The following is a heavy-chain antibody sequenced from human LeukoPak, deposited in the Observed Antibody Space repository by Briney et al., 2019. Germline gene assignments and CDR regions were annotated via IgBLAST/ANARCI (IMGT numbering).Heavy chain of an antibody. CDR2: ISSSGSTI. Sequence: PGGSLRLSCAASGFIFSSYEMNWVRQAPGKGLEWVSYISSSGSTIYYANSVKGRFTISRDNSKNTLYLQMGSLRAEDMAVYYCARDLWGSYGAFDYWGQGTLVTVSS. V-gene: IGHV3-48*03. J-gene: IGHJ4*02. D-gene: IGHD1-26*01. CDR3: ARDLWGSYGAFDY. CDR1: GFIFSSYE.